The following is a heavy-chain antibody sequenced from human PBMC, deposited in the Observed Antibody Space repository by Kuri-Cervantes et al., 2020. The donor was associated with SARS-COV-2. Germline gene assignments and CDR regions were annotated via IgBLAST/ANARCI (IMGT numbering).Heavy chain of an antibody. V-gene: IGHV3-49*04. CDR2: IRRKAYGGTT. Sequence: GGSLRLSCTASGFTFGDYAMSWVRQAPGKGLEWVGFIRRKAYGGTTEYAASVKGRSTISRDDSKSIAYLQTNSLKTEDTSVYFCTRYDFWSGYYMDVWGKGTTVTVSS. D-gene: IGHD3-3*01. CDR3: TRYDFWSGYYMDV. CDR1: GFTFGDYA. J-gene: IGHJ6*03.